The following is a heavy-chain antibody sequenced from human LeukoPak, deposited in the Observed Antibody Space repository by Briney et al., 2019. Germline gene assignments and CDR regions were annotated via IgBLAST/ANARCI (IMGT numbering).Heavy chain of an antibody. D-gene: IGHD5-24*01. J-gene: IGHJ4*02. Sequence: GGSLRLSCAASGFTVSSNYMSWVRQAPGKGLEWVSVLFGGGSTYYADSVKGRFTISRDNSKNTLYLQMNSLRAEDTAVYYCAKVRRWLQLLFDYWGQGTLVTVSS. CDR1: GFTVSSNY. V-gene: IGHV3-53*01. CDR3: AKVRRWLQLLFDY. CDR2: LFGGGST.